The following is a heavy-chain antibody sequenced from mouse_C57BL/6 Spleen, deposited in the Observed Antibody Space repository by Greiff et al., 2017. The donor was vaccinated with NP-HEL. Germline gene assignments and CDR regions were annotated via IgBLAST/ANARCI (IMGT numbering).Heavy chain of an antibody. V-gene: IGHV5-17*01. D-gene: IGHD2-3*01. Sequence: EVKLVESGGGLVKPGGSLKLSCAASGFTFSDYGMHWVRQAPEKGLEWVAYISSGSSTIYYADTVKGRFTISRDNAKNTLFLQMTSLRSEDTAMYYCATQKGVTGPFAYWGQGTLVTVSA. J-gene: IGHJ3*01. CDR2: ISSGSSTI. CDR3: ATQKGVTGPFAY. CDR1: GFTFSDYG.